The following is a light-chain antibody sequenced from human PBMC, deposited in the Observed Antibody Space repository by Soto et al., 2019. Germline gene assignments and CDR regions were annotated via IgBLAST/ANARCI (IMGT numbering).Light chain of an antibody. CDR2: GAS. V-gene: IGKV3-20*01. CDR3: QQYGSPIT. Sequence: EIVLTQSPGTLSLSPGEGATISCRSSQSISSRYLAWYQQKPGQAPRLLIYGASSRATGIPDRFSGSGSGTDFTLTISRLEPEDFAVYYCQQYGSPITFGQGTRLEIK. CDR1: QSISSRY. J-gene: IGKJ5*01.